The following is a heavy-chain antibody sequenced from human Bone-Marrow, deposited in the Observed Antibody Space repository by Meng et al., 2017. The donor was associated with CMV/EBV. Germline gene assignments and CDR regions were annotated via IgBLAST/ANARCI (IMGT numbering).Heavy chain of an antibody. CDR1: GDSVYSSSAA. CDR2: TYYRSKWYN. CDR3: ARGRRPFSFFDY. J-gene: IGHJ4*02. V-gene: IGHV6-1*01. D-gene: IGHD3-16*01. Sequence: SGDSVYSSSAAWNWIRQSPSRGLEWLGRTYYRSKWYNDYAVSVKSRITINPDTSNNQFSLQLNYVTPDDTAVYYCARGRRPFSFFDYWGQGTLVTVSS.